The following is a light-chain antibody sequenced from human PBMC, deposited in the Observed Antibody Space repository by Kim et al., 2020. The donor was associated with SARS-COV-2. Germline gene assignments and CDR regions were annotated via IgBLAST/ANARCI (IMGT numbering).Light chain of an antibody. CDR3: QQYGSSPYT. CDR2: GAS. CDR1: QSVSSSY. Sequence: LCPGERATLSCRASQSVSSSYLAWYQQKPGQAPRLLIYGASSRATGIRDRFSGSGSGTDFTLTISRLEPEDFAVYYCQQYGSSPYTFGQGTKLEI. V-gene: IGKV3-20*01. J-gene: IGKJ2*01.